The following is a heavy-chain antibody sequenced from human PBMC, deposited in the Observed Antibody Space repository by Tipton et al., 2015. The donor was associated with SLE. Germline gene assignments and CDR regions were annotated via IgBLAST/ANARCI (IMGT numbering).Heavy chain of an antibody. V-gene: IGHV4-59*11. CDR1: GGSISSHY. CDR2: IYYSGST. J-gene: IGHJ4*02. CDR3: ARDRNN. Sequence: TLSLTCTVSGGSISSHYWSWIRQPPGKGLEWIGYIYYSGSTNCNPSLKSRVTISVDTSKNQFSLKLSSVTAADTAVYYCARDRNNWGQGTLVTVSS.